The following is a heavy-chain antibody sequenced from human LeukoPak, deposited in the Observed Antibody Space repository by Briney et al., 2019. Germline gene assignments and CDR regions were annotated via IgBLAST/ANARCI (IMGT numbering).Heavy chain of an antibody. J-gene: IGHJ6*03. V-gene: IGHV3-20*04. CDR2: INWNGGST. CDR3: ARKIAARPGYYYYYMDV. CDR1: GFTFSSYW. Sequence: PGGSLRLSCAASGFTFSSYWMSWVRQAPGKGLEWFSGINWNGGSTGYADSVKGRFTISRDNAKNSLYLQMNSLRAEDTALYYCARKIAARPGYYYYYMDVWGKGTTVTVSS. D-gene: IGHD6-6*01.